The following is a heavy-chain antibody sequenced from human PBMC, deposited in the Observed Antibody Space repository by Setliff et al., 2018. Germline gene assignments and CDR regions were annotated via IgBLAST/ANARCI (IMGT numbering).Heavy chain of an antibody. D-gene: IGHD2-21*01. CDR2: IYTSGTT. V-gene: IGHV4-61*02. Sequence: SETLSLTCTVSGASIGSGSHYWSWIRQPAGRGLEWMGRIYTSGTTNYSPSLKSRVSISSDTSKNVISLKLNSVTAADTAVYFCAREYVVISFVRNTHSHSFLSFWGPGPTVTVSS. J-gene: IGHJ6*02. CDR1: GASIGSGSHY. CDR3: AREYVVISFVRNTHSHSFLSF.